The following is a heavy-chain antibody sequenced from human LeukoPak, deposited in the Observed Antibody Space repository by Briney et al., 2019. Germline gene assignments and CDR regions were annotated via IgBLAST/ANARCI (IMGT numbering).Heavy chain of an antibody. CDR1: GFTSSSYA. CDR3: AQDLLAAVAGPFVY. V-gene: IGHV3-23*01. D-gene: IGHD6-19*01. CDR2: ISGSGGST. Sequence: GGSLRLSCAASGFTSSSYAMSWVRQAPGKGLEWVSAISGSGGSTYYADSVKGRFTISRDNSKNTLYLQMNSLRAEDTAVYYCAQDLLAAVAGPFVYWGQGTLVTVSS. J-gene: IGHJ4*02.